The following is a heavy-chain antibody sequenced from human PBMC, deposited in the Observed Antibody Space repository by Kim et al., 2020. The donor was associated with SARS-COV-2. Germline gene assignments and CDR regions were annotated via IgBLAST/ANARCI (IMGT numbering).Heavy chain of an antibody. D-gene: IGHD3-10*01. V-gene: IGHV3-30*18. CDR2: ISYDGSNK. CDR3: AKDQGNVWFGETDNNFDY. Sequence: GGSLRLSCAASGFTFSSYGMHWVRQAPGKGLEWVAVISYDGSNKYYADSVKGRFTISRDNSKNTLYLQMNSLRAEDTAVYYCAKDQGNVWFGETDNNFDYWGQGTLVTVSS. CDR1: GFTFSSYG. J-gene: IGHJ4*02.